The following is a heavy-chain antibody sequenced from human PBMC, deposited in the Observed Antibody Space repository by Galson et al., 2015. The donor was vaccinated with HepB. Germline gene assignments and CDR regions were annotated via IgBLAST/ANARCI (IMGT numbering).Heavy chain of an antibody. D-gene: IGHD3-10*01. J-gene: IGHJ6*02. Sequence: SVKVSCKASGYTFTSYGISWVRQAPGQGLEWMGRISAYNGNTNYAQKLQGRVTMTTDTSTSTAYMELRSLRSDDTAVYYCARYKPEWFGELFPTYYYYYGMDVWGQGTTVIVSS. V-gene: IGHV1-18*01. CDR3: ARYKPEWFGELFPTYYYYYGMDV. CDR2: ISAYNGNT. CDR1: GYTFTSYG.